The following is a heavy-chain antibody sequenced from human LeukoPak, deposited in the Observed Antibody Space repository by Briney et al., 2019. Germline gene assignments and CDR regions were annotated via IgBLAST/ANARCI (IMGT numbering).Heavy chain of an antibody. Sequence: PSQTLSLTCTVSGGSISSGGYYWSWIRQPPGKGLEWIGYIYHSGSTYYNPSLKSRVTISVDRSKNQFSLKLSSVTAADTAVYYCARDEGREDPGGFDYWGQGTLVTVSS. J-gene: IGHJ4*02. CDR2: IYHSGST. V-gene: IGHV4-30-2*01. D-gene: IGHD3-10*01. CDR1: GGSISSGGYY. CDR3: ARDEGREDPGGFDY.